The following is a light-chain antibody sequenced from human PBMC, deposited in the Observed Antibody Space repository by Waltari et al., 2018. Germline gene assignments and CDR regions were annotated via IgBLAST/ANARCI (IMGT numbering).Light chain of an antibody. J-gene: IGLJ2*01. CDR1: SRDVGGIDY. CDR2: EVA. V-gene: IGLV2-8*01. CDR3: SAYGGSNNVL. Sequence: QSALTQPPSASGSPGQSVTISCTGTSRDVGGIDYVSWYQLHPGKSPKLLIYEVAKPPSGVPARFAGSKASNTASLTVADLQPEDEADYYCSAYGGSNNVLFGGGTKLTVL.